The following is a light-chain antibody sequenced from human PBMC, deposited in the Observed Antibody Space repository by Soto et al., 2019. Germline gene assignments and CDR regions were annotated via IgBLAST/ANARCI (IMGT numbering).Light chain of an antibody. CDR2: LAS. CDR1: QNLRHSSGHSC. J-gene: IGKJ2*01. Sequence: DIVMTQSPLSLTVTPGEAASISCRSSQNLRHSSGHSCLEWYVQKSGQSPQLLIFLASSRASGVSDRFSGSGSGTDFTLKISRVEPEDVGIYYCMQPLQTPFTFGQGTKLEI. V-gene: IGKV2-28*01. CDR3: MQPLQTPFT.